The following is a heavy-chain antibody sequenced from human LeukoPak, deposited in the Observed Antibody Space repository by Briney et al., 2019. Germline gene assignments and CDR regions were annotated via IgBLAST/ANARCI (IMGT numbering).Heavy chain of an antibody. CDR2: ISSSDNTI. CDR1: GFTFNTYS. V-gene: IGHV3-48*04. CDR3: ARALRYFDWLSPWTFDY. Sequence: GGSLRLSCAASGFTFNTYSMNWVRQAPGKGLEWVSYISSSDNTIYYADSVKGRFTISRDNAKNSLYLQMNSLRAEDTAVYYCARALRYFDWLSPWTFDYWGQGTLVTVSS. J-gene: IGHJ4*02. D-gene: IGHD3-9*01.